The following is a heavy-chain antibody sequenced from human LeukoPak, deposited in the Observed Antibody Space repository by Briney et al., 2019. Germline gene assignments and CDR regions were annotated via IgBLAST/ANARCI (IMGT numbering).Heavy chain of an antibody. Sequence: ASVKVSCKASGYTFTGYHMHWVRQAPGQGLEWMGWINPNSGGTNYAQKFQGRVTMTRDTSISTAYMELSRLRSDDTAVYYCARVPGGYCSGGSCYGVDYWGQGTLVTVSS. D-gene: IGHD2-15*01. CDR1: GYTFTGYH. V-gene: IGHV1-2*02. CDR2: INPNSGGT. J-gene: IGHJ4*02. CDR3: ARVPGGYCSGGSCYGVDY.